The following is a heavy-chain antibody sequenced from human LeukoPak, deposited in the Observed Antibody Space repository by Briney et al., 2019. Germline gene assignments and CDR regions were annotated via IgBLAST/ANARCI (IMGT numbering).Heavy chain of an antibody. V-gene: IGHV4-34*01. J-gene: IGHJ4*02. Sequence: PSETLSLTCVVYGGSFSGYYWSWIRQPPGKGLEWIGEINHSGSTNYNPSLKSRVTMSVDTSKNQFSLKLSSVTAADTAVYYCARGKRTRYYYDSSGYPDYWGQGTLVTVSS. CDR2: INHSGST. CDR1: GGSFSGYY. CDR3: ARGKRTRYYYDSSGYPDY. D-gene: IGHD3-22*01.